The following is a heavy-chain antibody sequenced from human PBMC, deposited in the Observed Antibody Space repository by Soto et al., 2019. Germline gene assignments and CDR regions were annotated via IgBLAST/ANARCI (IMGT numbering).Heavy chain of an antibody. V-gene: IGHV3-9*01. D-gene: IGHD7-27*01. CDR1: GFTFDDYA. J-gene: IGHJ2*01. CDR2: IVGNGGRV. CDR3: AKKGSPSGDHTNWYFDL. Sequence: GGSLRLSCAASGFTFDDYAMHWVRQAPGKGLEWVSAIVGNGGRVDYADSVKGRFTISRDNSQNTLSLQMDSLSADDTAVYFCAKKGSPSGDHTNWYFDLWGRGTLVTVSS.